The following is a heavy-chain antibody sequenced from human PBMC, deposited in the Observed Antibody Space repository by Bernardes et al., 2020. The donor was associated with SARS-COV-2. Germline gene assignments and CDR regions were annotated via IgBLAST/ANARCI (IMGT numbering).Heavy chain of an antibody. J-gene: IGHJ2*01. D-gene: IGHD4-17*01. V-gene: IGHV4-34*01. CDR1: DASFSGYQ. CDR3: ARTTTSAGWYFDL. Sequence: SETLSLTCGVYDASFSGYQWSWIRQPPGEALEWIGEITHSGDANYNPSLQSRVTMSLDTSKNQFSLKLTLVTAADTAVYYCARTTTSAGWYFDLWGRGTLVTVSS. CDR2: ITHSGDA.